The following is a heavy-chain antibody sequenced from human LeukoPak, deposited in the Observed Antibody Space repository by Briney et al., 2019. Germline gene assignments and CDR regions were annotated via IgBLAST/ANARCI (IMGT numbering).Heavy chain of an antibody. J-gene: IGHJ4*02. V-gene: IGHV4-39*01. CDR1: GGSISSSSYY. D-gene: IGHD3-10*01. CDR2: IYYSGST. Sequence: SETLSLTCTVSGGSISSSSYYWGWIRQPPGKGLERIGSIYYSGSTYYNPSLKSRVTISVDTSKNQFSLKLSSVTAADTAVYYCARLPLGAFAEFLNFDYWGQGIPVTVSS. CDR3: ARLPLGAFAEFLNFDY.